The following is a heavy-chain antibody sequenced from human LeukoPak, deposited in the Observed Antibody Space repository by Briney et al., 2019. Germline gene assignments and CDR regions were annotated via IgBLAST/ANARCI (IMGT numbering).Heavy chain of an antibody. CDR1: GLTFSSHW. J-gene: IGHJ4*02. V-gene: IGHV3-74*01. CDR3: AREEYSSSSEVDY. Sequence: GGSPRLSCAASGLTFSSHWMHWVRQAPGKGLVWVSRITNDGSSTTYADSVKGRFTISRDNAKNMLYLQVNSLRAEDTAVYYCAREEYSSSSEVDYWGQGTLVTVSS. D-gene: IGHD6-6*01. CDR2: ITNDGSST.